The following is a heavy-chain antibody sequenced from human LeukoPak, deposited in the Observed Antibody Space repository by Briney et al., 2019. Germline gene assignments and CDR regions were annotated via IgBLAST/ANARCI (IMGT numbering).Heavy chain of an antibody. J-gene: IGHJ4*02. V-gene: IGHV4-39*01. Sequence: PSETLSLTCTVSGGSISSSSYYWGWIRQPPGKGVEWIGSIYYSGSTYYNPSLKSRVTISVDTSKNQFSLKLSSVTAADTAVYYCARRGYDSSGSYRNYWGQGTLVTVSS. CDR3: ARRGYDSSGSYRNY. D-gene: IGHD3-22*01. CDR2: IYYSGST. CDR1: GGSISSSSYY.